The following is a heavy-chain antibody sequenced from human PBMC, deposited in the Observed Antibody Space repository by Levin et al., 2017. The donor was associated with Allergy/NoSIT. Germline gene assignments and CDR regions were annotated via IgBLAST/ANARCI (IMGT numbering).Heavy chain of an antibody. V-gene: IGHV4-59*08. CDR1: GGSISSYY. J-gene: IGHJ3*02. Sequence: SETLSLTCAVSGGSISSYYWSWIRQPPGKELEWIGYIYYRGSTNYNPSLKSRVIISVDTSKNQFSLKLNSVIAADTAVYYCARHWRQPYCGGDCYSYAFDSWGQGTMVTVSS. CDR3: ARHWRQPYCGGDCYSYAFDS. CDR2: IYYRGST. D-gene: IGHD2-21*02.